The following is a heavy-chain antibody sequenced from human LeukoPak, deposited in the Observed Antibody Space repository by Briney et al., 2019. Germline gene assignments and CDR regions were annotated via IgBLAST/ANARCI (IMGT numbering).Heavy chain of an antibody. CDR2: ITGSSNTI. CDR1: GFXFSTYS. Sequence: GGSLRLSCEASGFXFSTYSINWVRQAPGKGLEWVSYITGSSNTISYADSVKGRFTMSRDNAKNSLYLQMNSLRDEDTAVYYCARDKDYAFDIWGQGTMITVFS. CDR3: ARDKDYAFDI. V-gene: IGHV3-48*02. J-gene: IGHJ3*02.